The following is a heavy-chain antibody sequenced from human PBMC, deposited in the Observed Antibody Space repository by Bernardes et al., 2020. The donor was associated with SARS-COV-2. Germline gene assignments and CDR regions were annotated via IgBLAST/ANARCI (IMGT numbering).Heavy chain of an antibody. D-gene: IGHD6-19*01. CDR1: GGSISSYY. Sequence: SETLSLTCTVSGGSISSYYWAWIRQTPGKGLEWIGYIYYTGIMNYNPSLESRVTISVDTFKNQNSLKLRSVTAADTAVYYCARVYSSGWRSRYYFDYWGQGTLVTVYS. CDR3: ARVYSSGWRSRYYFDY. J-gene: IGHJ4*02. CDR2: IYYTGIM. V-gene: IGHV4-59*01.